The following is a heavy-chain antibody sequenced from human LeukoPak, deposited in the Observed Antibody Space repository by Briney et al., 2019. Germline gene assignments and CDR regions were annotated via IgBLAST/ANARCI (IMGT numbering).Heavy chain of an antibody. V-gene: IGHV5-51*01. Sequence: GESLKISCKGSGYSFTTHWIAWVRQMPGKSLEWMGIIHPGDSDTRYSPSLQGQVTISADKSISTAYLQWSSLKASDTAMYYCARAYGYCSAGSCYYYGMDVWGQGTTVTVSS. CDR3: ARAYGYCSAGSCYYYGMDV. J-gene: IGHJ6*02. CDR1: GYSFTTHW. D-gene: IGHD2-15*01. CDR2: IHPGDSDT.